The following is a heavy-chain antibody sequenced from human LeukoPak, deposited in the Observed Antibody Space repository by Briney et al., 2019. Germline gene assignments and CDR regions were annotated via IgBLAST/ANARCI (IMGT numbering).Heavy chain of an antibody. V-gene: IGHV1-2*02. CDR1: GYTFTSYY. J-gene: IGHJ4*02. CDR2: INPSSGGT. CDR3: ARDLGQSYCSGGSCYSWQFDY. Sequence: ASVKVSCKASGYTFTSYYMHWVRQAPGQGLEWMGWINPSSGGTNYAQKFQGRVTMTRDTSISTAYMELSRLRSDDTAVYYCARDLGQSYCSGGSCYSWQFDYWGQGTLVTVSS. D-gene: IGHD2-15*01.